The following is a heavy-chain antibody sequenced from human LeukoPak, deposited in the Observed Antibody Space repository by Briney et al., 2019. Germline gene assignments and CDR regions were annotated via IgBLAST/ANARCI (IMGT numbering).Heavy chain of an antibody. J-gene: IGHJ5*02. V-gene: IGHV4-59*01. D-gene: IGHD3-16*01. CDR1: GGSISSYY. Sequence: SETLSLTCTVSGGSISSYYWSWIRQPPGKGLEWIGYIYYSGSTNYNPSLKSRVTTSVDTSKNQFSLKLSSVTAADTAVYYCARVRMGIDPWGQGTLVTVSS. CDR2: IYYSGST. CDR3: ARVRMGIDP.